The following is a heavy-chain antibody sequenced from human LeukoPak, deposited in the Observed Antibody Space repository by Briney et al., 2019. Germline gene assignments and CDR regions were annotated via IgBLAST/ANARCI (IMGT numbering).Heavy chain of an antibody. CDR1: AYSFTDYY. CDR2: IKPNIGGT. J-gene: IGHJ4*02. CDR3: ARSSPTYYFDSSGYYYGDY. Sequence: ASVKVSCKASAYSFTDYYIHWVRQAPGQRLEGMGRIKPNIGGTDYAQKFQGRVTMTRDTSISTAYMELSRLRSDDTAVYYCARSSPTYYFDSSGYYYGDYWGQGTLVIVSS. D-gene: IGHD3-22*01. V-gene: IGHV1-2*06.